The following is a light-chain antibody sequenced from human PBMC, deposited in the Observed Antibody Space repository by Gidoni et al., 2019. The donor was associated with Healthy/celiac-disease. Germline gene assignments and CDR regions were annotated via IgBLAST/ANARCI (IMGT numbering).Light chain of an antibody. V-gene: IGLV3-25*02. CDR2: KES. CDR3: QSADSSGTYV. J-gene: IGLJ1*01. Sequence: SYELTQPPSVSVSPVQTARITCSGDALPTQYAYWYQQKPGQAPVLVIYKESERPSGIPERFSGSSSGKTVTLTISGVQAEDEADYYCQSADSSGTYVFGTGTKVTVL. CDR1: ALPTQY.